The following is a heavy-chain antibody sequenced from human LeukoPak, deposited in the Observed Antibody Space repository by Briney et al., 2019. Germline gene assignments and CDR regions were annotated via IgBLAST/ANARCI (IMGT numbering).Heavy chain of an antibody. Sequence: PSETLSLTCTVSGGSISSYYWSWIRQPPGKGLEWIGEIYHSGSTNYNPSLKSRVTISVDKSKNQFSLKLSSVTAADTAVYYCARSGFDYWGQGTLVTVSS. D-gene: IGHD6-25*01. J-gene: IGHJ4*02. V-gene: IGHV4-59*12. CDR3: ARSGFDY. CDR1: GGSISSYY. CDR2: IYHSGST.